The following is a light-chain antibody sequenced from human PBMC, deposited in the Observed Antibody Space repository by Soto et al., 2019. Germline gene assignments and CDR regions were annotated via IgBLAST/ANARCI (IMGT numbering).Light chain of an antibody. V-gene: IGKV1-27*01. J-gene: IGKJ3*01. CDR3: QKYSSVPV. Sequence: DIQMTQSPTSLSASVGDRVTITCRASQDIRNFVAWYQQKPGKAPKLLIYAASTLKSGVTSRFSGSGSGTDFTLTISSLQPEDVATYSCQKYSSVPVFGPGTKVEIK. CDR1: QDIRNF. CDR2: AAS.